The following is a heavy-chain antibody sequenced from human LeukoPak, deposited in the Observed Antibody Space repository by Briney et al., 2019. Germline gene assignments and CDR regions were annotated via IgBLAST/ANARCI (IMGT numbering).Heavy chain of an antibody. Sequence: PGRSLRLSCAASGFTFSSYGMHWVRQAPGKGLEWVAVIWYDGSNKYYADSVKGRFTISRDNSKNTLYLQMNSLRAEDTAVYYCAKAKPRLLDIVVVPAAMYDYWGQGTLVTVSS. CDR2: IWYDGSNK. CDR3: AKAKPRLLDIVVVPAAMYDY. D-gene: IGHD2-2*01. V-gene: IGHV3-33*06. J-gene: IGHJ4*02. CDR1: GFTFSSYG.